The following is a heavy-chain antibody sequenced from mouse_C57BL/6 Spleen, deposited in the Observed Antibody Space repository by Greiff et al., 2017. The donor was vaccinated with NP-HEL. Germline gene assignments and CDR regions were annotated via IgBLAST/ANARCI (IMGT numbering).Heavy chain of an antibody. D-gene: IGHD3-2*02. J-gene: IGHJ3*01. CDR1: GYTFTSYW. CDR2: IYPGSGST. Sequence: QVQLKQPGAELVKPGASVKMSCKASGYTFTSYWITWVKQRPGQGLEWIGDIYPGSGSTTYNEKFKSKATLTVDTSSSTAYMQLSSLTSEDSAVYYCASDSSGRFAYWGQGTLVTVSA. CDR3: ASDSSGRFAY. V-gene: IGHV1-55*01.